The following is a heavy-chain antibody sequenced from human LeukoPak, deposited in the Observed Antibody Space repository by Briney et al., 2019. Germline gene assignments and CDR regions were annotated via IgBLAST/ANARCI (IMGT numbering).Heavy chain of an antibody. V-gene: IGHV3-23*01. J-gene: IGHJ4*02. CDR3: AKGSAVAGMYYFDY. CDR1: GFTFSSFA. D-gene: IGHD6-19*01. CDR2: IGGNHGGT. Sequence: GGSLRLSCAASGFTFSSFAMSWVRRAPGKGLEWVSSIGGNHGGTYFADSVKGRFTISRDNSKNTLFLQMNSLRAEDTAVYYCAKGSAVAGMYYFDYWGQGTLVTVSS.